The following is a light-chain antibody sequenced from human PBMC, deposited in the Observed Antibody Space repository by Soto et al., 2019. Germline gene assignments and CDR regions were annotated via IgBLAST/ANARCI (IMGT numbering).Light chain of an antibody. CDR3: QEYNAWPPGT. Sequence: TQPPATLSASSGEGITLSCRASQSVKNHLAWYQHRPGQAPRLLFYDASIRATGIPARFSAGGSGTEFTLVISSLQSEDAAVYYCQEYNAWPPGTFGQGTKVEIK. CDR2: DAS. CDR1: QSVKNH. V-gene: IGKV3D-15*01. J-gene: IGKJ1*01.